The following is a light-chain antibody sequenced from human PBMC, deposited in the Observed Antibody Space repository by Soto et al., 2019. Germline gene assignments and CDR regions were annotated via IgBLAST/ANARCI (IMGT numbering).Light chain of an antibody. V-gene: IGKV1-5*01. Sequence: DIQMTQSPSTVSAYVGDSVTITCRASQSITTWLAWYQQRPGKAPKLLIYDVSSLQSGVPSRFSGGGSGTEFTLTISSLQPDDFATYYCQQYHSYSWTFGQGTKVDIK. J-gene: IGKJ1*01. CDR3: QQYHSYSWT. CDR2: DVS. CDR1: QSITTW.